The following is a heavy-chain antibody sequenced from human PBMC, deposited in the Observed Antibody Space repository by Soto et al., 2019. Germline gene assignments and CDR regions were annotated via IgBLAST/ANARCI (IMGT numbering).Heavy chain of an antibody. Sequence: GGSLRLSCAASGFTFSIYWMSWVRQTPGKGLEWVANIQQDGSEKYYVDSVKGRFTISRDNAKNSLYLQMNSLRAEDTAVYYCARGLYCSGGSCYSGPYWGQGTLVTVS. CDR2: IQQDGSEK. D-gene: IGHD2-15*01. CDR3: ARGLYCSGGSCYSGPY. V-gene: IGHV3-7*04. CDR1: GFTFSIYW. J-gene: IGHJ4*02.